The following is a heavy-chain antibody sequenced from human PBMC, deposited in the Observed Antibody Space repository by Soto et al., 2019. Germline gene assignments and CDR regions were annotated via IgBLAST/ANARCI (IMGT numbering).Heavy chain of an antibody. Sequence: PGGSLRLSCAASGFTFSDYYMSWIRQAPGKGLEWVSYISSSGGTIYYADSVKGRFTISRDNAKNSLYLQMNSLGAEDTAVYYCARRPMSISGTGFDYWGQGTLVTVSS. D-gene: IGHD1-7*01. CDR2: ISSSGGTI. V-gene: IGHV3-11*01. J-gene: IGHJ4*02. CDR1: GFTFSDYY. CDR3: ARRPMSISGTGFDY.